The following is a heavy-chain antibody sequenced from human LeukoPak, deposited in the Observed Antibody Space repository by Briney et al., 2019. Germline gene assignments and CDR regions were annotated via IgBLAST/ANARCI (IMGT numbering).Heavy chain of an antibody. CDR3: ARAYYASGNYYLPDY. CDR1: GFTFSSFG. D-gene: IGHD3-10*01. Sequence: GGSLRLSCAASGFTFSSFGMNWVRQAPGKGLEWVSYISSSGRTVYYADSVRGRFTISRDNAKNSLYLQMNSLRVEDTAIYYCARAYYASGNYYLPDYWGQGTLVTVSS. V-gene: IGHV3-48*03. CDR2: ISSSGRTV. J-gene: IGHJ4*02.